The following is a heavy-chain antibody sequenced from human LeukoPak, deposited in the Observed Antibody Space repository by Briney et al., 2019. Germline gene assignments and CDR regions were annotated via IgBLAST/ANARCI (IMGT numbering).Heavy chain of an antibody. CDR3: ARGIAARLTYYYYYYMDV. V-gene: IGHV3-66*02. CDR1: GFTVSSNY. CDR2: IYSGGST. Sequence: GGSLRLSCAASGFTVSSNYMSWVRQAPGKGLEWVSVIYSGGSTYYADSVKGRFTISRDNSKNTLYLQMNSLRAEDTAVYYCARGIAARLTYYYYYYMDVWGKGTTVTVSS. J-gene: IGHJ6*03. D-gene: IGHD6-6*01.